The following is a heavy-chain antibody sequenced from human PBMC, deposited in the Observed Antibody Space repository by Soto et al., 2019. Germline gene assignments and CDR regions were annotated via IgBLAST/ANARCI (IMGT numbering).Heavy chain of an antibody. CDR1: GFTFSYYW. J-gene: IGHJ3*01. CDR3: ARGDRGAFDL. D-gene: IGHD1-26*01. CDR2: INNDGSRT. V-gene: IGHV3-74*03. Sequence: EVQLVESGGGLVQPGESLRLSCAASGFTFSYYWMHWVRQTPGKGLLWVSHINNDGSRTTYADSVKGRFTISRDNAKNTVYLQMNSLRDEDTAVYYCARGDRGAFDLWGQGTAVTVSS.